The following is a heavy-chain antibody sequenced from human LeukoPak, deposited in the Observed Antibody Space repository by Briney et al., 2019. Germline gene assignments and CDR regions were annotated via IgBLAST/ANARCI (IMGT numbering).Heavy chain of an antibody. J-gene: IGHJ4*02. CDR3: SKSSGFHDY. CDR2: ITTTGGST. D-gene: IGHD3-10*01. V-gene: IGHV3-23*01. Sequence: GGSLRLSCAASGFTFSSYAMTWVRQAPGKGLEWVSTITTTGGSTYYADSVKGRFTISRDNSKNTLYLQMNSLRAEVTAVYYCSKSSGFHDYWGQGTLVTVSS. CDR1: GFTFSSYA.